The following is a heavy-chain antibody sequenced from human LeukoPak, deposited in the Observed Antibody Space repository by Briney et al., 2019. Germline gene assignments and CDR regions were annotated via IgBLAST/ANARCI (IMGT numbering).Heavy chain of an antibody. CDR1: GYTFTSYD. V-gene: IGHV1-8*01. D-gene: IGHD6-19*01. CDR3: ARGIAVAGTWAFDI. Sequence: GASVKVSCKASGYTFTSYDINWVRQATGQGLEWMGWMNPNSGNTGYAQKFQGRVTMTRDTSISTAYMELSRLRSDDTAVYYCARGIAVAGTWAFDIWGQGTMVTVSS. CDR2: MNPNSGNT. J-gene: IGHJ3*02.